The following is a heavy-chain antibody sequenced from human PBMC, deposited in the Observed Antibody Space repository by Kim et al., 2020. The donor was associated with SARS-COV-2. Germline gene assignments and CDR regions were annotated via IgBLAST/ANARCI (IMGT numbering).Heavy chain of an antibody. D-gene: IGHD2-15*01. Sequence: YAKKLQGRVTMTRDTSTSTVYMELSSLRSEDTAVYYCARAQTPYYHGMDVWGQGTTVTVSS. J-gene: IGHJ6*02. V-gene: IGHV1-46*01. CDR3: ARAQTPYYHGMDV.